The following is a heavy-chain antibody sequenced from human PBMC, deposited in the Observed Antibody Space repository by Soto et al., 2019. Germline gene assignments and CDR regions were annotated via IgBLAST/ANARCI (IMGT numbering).Heavy chain of an antibody. CDR1: GFTFRSYG. CDR3: AKEFGWELQLSHPYYNSGMDV. D-gene: IGHD1-1*01. J-gene: IGHJ6*02. Sequence: QVQLVESGGGVVQPGRSLRVSCAASGFTFRSYGMHWVRQAPGKGLEWVALMSFDGSNKYYADSVRGRFTISSDNSKSTLYLQMDILRPEDTAVYYCAKEFGWELQLSHPYYNSGMDVWGQGTTVTVSS. CDR2: MSFDGSNK. V-gene: IGHV3-30*18.